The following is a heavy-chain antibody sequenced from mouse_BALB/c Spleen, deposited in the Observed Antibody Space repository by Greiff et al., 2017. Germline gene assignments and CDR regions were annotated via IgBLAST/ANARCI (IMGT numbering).Heavy chain of an antibody. CDR1: GFTFSSYA. J-gene: IGHJ4*01. V-gene: IGHV5-9-4*01. D-gene: IGHD2-4*01. CDR3: ARDRGITTLYYAMDY. CDR2: ISSGGSYT. Sequence: EVQLVESGGGLVKPGGSLKLSCAASGFTFSSYAMSWVRQSPEKRLEWVAEISSGGSYTYYPDTVTGRFTISRDNAKNTLYLEMSSLRSEDTAMYYCARDRGITTLYYAMDYWGQGTSVTVSS.